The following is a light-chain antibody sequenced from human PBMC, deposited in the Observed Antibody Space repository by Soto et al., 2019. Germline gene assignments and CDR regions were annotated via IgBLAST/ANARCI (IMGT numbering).Light chain of an antibody. Sequence: QSLLTQPPSASGTPGQRVTISCSGSSSNIGSKTVNWYQQLPGTAPKLLIYSNNQRPSGVPDRFSGSKSGTSASLAISALQSEDEADYYCAAWDDSLNGHVVFGGGTKLTVL. V-gene: IGLV1-44*01. J-gene: IGLJ2*01. CDR2: SNN. CDR1: SSNIGSKT. CDR3: AAWDDSLNGHVV.